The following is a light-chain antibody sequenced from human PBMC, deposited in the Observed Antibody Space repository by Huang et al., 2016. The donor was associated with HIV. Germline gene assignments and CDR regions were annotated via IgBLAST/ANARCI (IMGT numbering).Light chain of an antibody. CDR3: MQATHWPLT. V-gene: IGKV2-30*02. J-gene: IGKJ4*01. CDR1: QSLVHSDGSTY. CDR2: RVS. Sequence: DVVLTQSPLSLPVTLGQPASISCRSSQSLVHSDGSTYLTWFHQRPGQTPRRLIDRVSSRESGVPDRCSGSGSISDFTLKISRVEAEDVGVFYCMQATHWPLTFGGGTKVEIK.